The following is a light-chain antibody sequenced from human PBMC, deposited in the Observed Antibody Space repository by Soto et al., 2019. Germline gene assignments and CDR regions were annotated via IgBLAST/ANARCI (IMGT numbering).Light chain of an antibody. J-gene: IGKJ1*01. CDR3: QQYNSYTWT. CDR2: KAS. CDR1: QSVSIW. Sequence: DIQMTQSPSTLSASVGDRVTITCRASQSVSIWLAWYQQKPGKAPKLLIYKASSLESGVPSRFSGSGSGTEFTLPISSLQPDDFATYYCQQYNSYTWTFGQGTKVEIK. V-gene: IGKV1-5*03.